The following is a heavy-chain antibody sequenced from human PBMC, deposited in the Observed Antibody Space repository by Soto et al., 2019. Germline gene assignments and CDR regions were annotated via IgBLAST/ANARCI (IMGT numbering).Heavy chain of an antibody. CDR1: GYTFTSFD. CDR2: MNPNSGNT. J-gene: IGHJ5*02. D-gene: IGHD3-10*01. CDR3: ARGPIYGSGSYLSDP. Sequence: QVQLVQSGAEVKKPGASVKVSCKASGYTFTSFDINWVRQATGQGLEWMGWMNPNSGNTGYAQKFQGRVNMTRNTSISTAYRGPSSLRSEDTAVYHCARGPIYGSGSYLSDPWGQGTLVNVSS. V-gene: IGHV1-8*01.